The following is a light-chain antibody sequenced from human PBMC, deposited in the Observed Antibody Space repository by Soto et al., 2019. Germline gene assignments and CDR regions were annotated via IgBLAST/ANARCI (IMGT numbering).Light chain of an antibody. CDR2: DVS. J-gene: IGLJ1*01. Sequence: QSALTQPASVSGSPGQSITISCTGTSSDVGGYNYVSWYQQHPGKAPKLMIYDVSNRPSGVSNRFSGSKSGNTASLTISGLQAEDEADYSCSSYTSSSTYVFGTGT. CDR1: SSDVGGYNY. V-gene: IGLV2-14*01. CDR3: SSYTSSSTYV.